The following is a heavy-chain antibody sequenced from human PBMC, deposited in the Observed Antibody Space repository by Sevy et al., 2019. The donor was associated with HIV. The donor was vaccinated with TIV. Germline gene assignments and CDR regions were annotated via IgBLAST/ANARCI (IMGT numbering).Heavy chain of an antibody. J-gene: IGHJ6*02. CDR3: ARVDSSSWSPMDV. CDR2: IKQDGSEK. D-gene: IGHD6-13*01. V-gene: IGHV3-7*01. Sequence: GGSLRLSCAASGFTFSSYWMSWVRQAPGKGLEWVANIKQDGSEKYYVDSVKGRFTISRDNAKNSLYLQMNSLIAEDTAVYYCARVDSSSWSPMDVWGQGTTVTVSS. CDR1: GFTFSSYW.